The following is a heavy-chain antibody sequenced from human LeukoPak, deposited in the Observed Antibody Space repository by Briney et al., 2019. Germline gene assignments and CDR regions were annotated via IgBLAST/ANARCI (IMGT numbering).Heavy chain of an antibody. V-gene: IGHV4-34*01. CDR3: ARVERGGSGGFQH. J-gene: IGHJ1*01. D-gene: IGHD3-10*01. Sequence: PSETLSLTCAVYGGSFSGYYWNWIRQPPGKGLEWIGEINHSGSTNYNPSLKSRVTISVDTSKNQFSLKLSSVTAADTAVYYCARVERGGSGGFQHWGQGTLVTVSS. CDR1: GGSFSGYY. CDR2: INHSGST.